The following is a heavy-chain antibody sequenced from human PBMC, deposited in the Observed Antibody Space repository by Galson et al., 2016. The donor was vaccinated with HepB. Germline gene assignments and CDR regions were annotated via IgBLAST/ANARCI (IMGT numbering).Heavy chain of an antibody. D-gene: IGHD4-17*01. CDR3: ARGPDYGDWVDFLDC. CDR2: VKQDGTE. J-gene: IGHJ4*02. V-gene: IGHV3-7*04. Sequence: YLRLSCATSGFTFSSNWMSWVRQAPGKGLEWVANVKQDGTENYVDSVKGRFTISRDNAKNSLYLQMNSLRAEDTAAYYCARGPDYGDWVDFLDCWGQGTLVTVSS. CDR1: GFTFSSNW.